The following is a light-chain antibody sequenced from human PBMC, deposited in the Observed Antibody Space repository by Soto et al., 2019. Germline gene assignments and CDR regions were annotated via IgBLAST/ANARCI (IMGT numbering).Light chain of an antibody. J-gene: IGLJ2*01. CDR2: DDS. CDR3: QIWNTSIDHVV. Sequence: SSELTQPSSVSVAPGQTASITCGGSNLETKNVHWYQRKPGQAPVVVVFDDSDRPSGIPERFSGSNSGNTATLTISRVEAGDEADYYCQIWNTSIDHVVFGGGTKLTVL. V-gene: IGLV3-21*02. CDR1: NLETKN.